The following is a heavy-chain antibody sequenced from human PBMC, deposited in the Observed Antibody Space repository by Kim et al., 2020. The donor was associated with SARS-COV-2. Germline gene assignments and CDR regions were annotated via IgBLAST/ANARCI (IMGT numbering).Heavy chain of an antibody. CDR2: INHSGGT. Sequence: SETLSLTCAVYGGSFSAYHWNWIRQSPGKGLEWIAEINHSGGTNYNPSLRRRVTITLDTSKSQFSLRLNSVTAADTALYYCARGHTVVIPSPILGLGPYYTSYYMDVWGRGTTVTVSS. CDR3: ARGHTVVIPSPILGLGPYYTSYYMDV. V-gene: IGHV4-34*01. CDR1: GGSFSAYH. J-gene: IGHJ6*03. D-gene: IGHD2-2*01.